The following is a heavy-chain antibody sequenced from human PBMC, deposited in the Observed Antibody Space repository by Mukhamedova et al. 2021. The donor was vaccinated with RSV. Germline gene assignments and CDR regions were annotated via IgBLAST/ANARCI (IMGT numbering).Heavy chain of an antibody. V-gene: IGHV4-39*01. D-gene: IGHD3-22*01. CDR2: IYYSGST. CDR3: ASQTYYYDCSCYAHFDY. Sequence: GSIYYSGSTYYNPSLKSRVTISVDTSKNQFSLKLSSVTAADTAVYYCASQTYYYDCSCYAHFDYWGQGTLFTVSS. J-gene: IGHJ4*02.